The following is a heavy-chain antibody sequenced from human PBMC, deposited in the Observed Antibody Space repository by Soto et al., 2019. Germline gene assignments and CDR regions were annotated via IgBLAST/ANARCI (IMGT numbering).Heavy chain of an antibody. CDR3: ARDHSSGWYGKGYYFDY. CDR2: IYHSGST. CDR1: GGSISSSNW. Sequence: PSETLSLTCAVSGGSISSSNWWSWVRQPPGKGLEWIGEIYHSGSTNYNPSLKSRVTISVDKSKNQFSLKLSSVTAADTAVYYCARDHSSGWYGKGYYFDYWGQGTLVPVSS. J-gene: IGHJ4*02. D-gene: IGHD6-19*01. V-gene: IGHV4-4*02.